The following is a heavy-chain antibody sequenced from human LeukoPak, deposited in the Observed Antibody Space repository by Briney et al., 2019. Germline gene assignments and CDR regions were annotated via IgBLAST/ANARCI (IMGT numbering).Heavy chain of an antibody. D-gene: IGHD2-2*02. CDR3: AGPGWEVPTGIQWRGFDP. Sequence: PSETLSLTCAVYGGSFSGYYWSWIRQPPGKGLEWIGEINHSGITNYNPSLKSRVTISVDTSQNQFSLKLSSVTAADTAVYYCAGPGWEVPTGIQWRGFDPWGQGTLVTVSS. CDR1: GGSFSGYY. CDR2: INHSGIT. J-gene: IGHJ5*02. V-gene: IGHV4-34*01.